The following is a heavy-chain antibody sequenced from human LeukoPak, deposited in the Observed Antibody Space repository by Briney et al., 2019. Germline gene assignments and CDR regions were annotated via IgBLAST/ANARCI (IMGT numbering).Heavy chain of an antibody. CDR1: GFTFSDYY. Sequence: GGSLRLSCAASGFTFSDYYMSWIRQAPGKGLEGVSYISSSGSTVDYADSVKGRFTISRDNAKNSLFLQMNSLRAEDTAVYYCARDPTYYYGSGPPMDVWGQGTTVTVSS. CDR2: ISSSGSTV. CDR3: ARDPTYYYGSGPPMDV. V-gene: IGHV3-11*01. J-gene: IGHJ6*02. D-gene: IGHD3-10*01.